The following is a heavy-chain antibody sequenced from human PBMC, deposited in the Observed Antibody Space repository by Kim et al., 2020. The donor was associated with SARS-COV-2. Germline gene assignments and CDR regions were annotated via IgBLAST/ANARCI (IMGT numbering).Heavy chain of an antibody. CDR1: GGTFSSYA. V-gene: IGHV1-69*04. D-gene: IGHD2-15*01. CDR2: IIPILDIA. CDR3: AREGGRLGYCSGGSCPNPVFY. Sequence: SVKVSCKASGGTFSSYAITWVRQAPGQGLEWMGRIIPILDIANYAQKFQGRVTITADKSMSTAYMELSSLRSEDTAVYYCAREGGRLGYCSGGSCPNPVFYWGQGTLVTVSS. J-gene: IGHJ4*02.